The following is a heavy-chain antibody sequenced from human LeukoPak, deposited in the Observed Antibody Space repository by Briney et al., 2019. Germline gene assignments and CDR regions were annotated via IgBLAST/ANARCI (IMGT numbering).Heavy chain of an antibody. CDR1: GYTFTSYY. CDR3: ATDLATARSGSPRL. CDR2: INPSGGST. V-gene: IGHV1-46*01. Sequence: GASVKVSCKASGYTFTSYYMHWVRQAPGQGLEWMGIINPSGGSTSYAQKFQGRVTMTEDTSTDTAYMELSSLRSEDTAVYYCATDLATARSGSPRLWGQGTLVTVSS. J-gene: IGHJ4*02. D-gene: IGHD5-12*01.